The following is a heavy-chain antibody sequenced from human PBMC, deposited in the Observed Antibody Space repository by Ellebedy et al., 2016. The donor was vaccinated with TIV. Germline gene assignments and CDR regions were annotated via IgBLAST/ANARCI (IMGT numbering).Heavy chain of an antibody. D-gene: IGHD6-13*01. CDR2: ISSSGSTI. V-gene: IGHV3-48*03. J-gene: IGHJ6*02. CDR1: GFTFSSYE. Sequence: GESLKISCVASGFTFSSYEMNWVRQAPGKGLEWVSYISSSGSTIYYADSVKGRFTSSRDNAKNSLYLQMNSLRAEDTAVYYCARSSTWYLYYYYGMDVWGQGTTVTVSS. CDR3: ARSSTWYLYYYYGMDV.